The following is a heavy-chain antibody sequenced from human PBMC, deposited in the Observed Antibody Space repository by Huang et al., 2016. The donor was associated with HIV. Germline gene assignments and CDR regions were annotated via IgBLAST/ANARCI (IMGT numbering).Heavy chain of an antibody. Sequence: QVQLQESGPGLVKPSETLSLTCTVSGGSMSSYYWSWIRQPPGKGLEWIGDIYYSVSTNYNPSLKSRVTISVATSKNQFSLRLSSVTAADTAVYYCASASIAARRWFDPWGQGSLVTVSS. CDR3: ASASIAARRWFDP. J-gene: IGHJ5*02. V-gene: IGHV4-59*01. CDR2: IYYSVST. D-gene: IGHD6-6*01. CDR1: GGSMSSYY.